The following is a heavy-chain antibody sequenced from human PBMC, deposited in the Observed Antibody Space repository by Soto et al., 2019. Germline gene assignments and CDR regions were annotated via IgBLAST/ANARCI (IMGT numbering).Heavy chain of an antibody. V-gene: IGHV1-18*01. CDR2: ISAYNGNT. D-gene: IGHD3-10*01. J-gene: IGHJ6*02. CDR3: ARDHAFGRLLWFGESRGMDV. Sequence: EASVKVSCKASGYTFTSYGISWVRQAPGQGLEWMGWISAYNGNTNYAQKLQGRVTMTTDTSTSTAYMELRSLRSDDTAVYYCARDHAFGRLLWFGESRGMDVWGQGTTVTVSS. CDR1: GYTFTSYG.